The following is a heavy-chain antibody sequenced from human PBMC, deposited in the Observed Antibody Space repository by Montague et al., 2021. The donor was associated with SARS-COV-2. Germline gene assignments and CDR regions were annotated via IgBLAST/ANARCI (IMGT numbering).Heavy chain of an antibody. CDR1: GGSISNSIYY. CDR2: IYYTENT. Sequence: SETLSLTCTVSGGSISNSIYYWDWIRQPPGEGLEWIGSIYYTENTYYNPSLKSRVTISIDTSKNQFSLKLSSVTAADTAVYYCARPGSGYSYGSEAFDYWGQGTLVTVSS. D-gene: IGHD5-18*01. J-gene: IGHJ4*02. V-gene: IGHV4-39*01. CDR3: ARPGSGYSYGSEAFDY.